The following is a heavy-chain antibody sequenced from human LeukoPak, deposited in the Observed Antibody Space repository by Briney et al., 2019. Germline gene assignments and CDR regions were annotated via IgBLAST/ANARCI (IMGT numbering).Heavy chain of an antibody. J-gene: IGHJ4*02. V-gene: IGHV3-48*03. D-gene: IGHD6-19*01. CDR3: ARGAAVAGSFDY. CDR1: GFTFA. Sequence: GGSLRLSCAASGFTFAMSWVRQAPGKGLMWVSSLSDSGSSTFYADSVKGRFTISRDNAKNSLYLQMNSLRAEDTAVYYCARGAAVAGSFDYWGQGTLVTVSS. CDR2: LSDSGSST.